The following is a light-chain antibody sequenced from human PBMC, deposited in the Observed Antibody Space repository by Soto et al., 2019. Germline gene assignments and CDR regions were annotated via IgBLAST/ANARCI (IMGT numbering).Light chain of an antibody. CDR2: EVS. J-gene: IGLJ2*01. CDR3: SSYAGSVNVI. V-gene: IGLV2-8*01. CDR1: SRDVGGYDY. Sequence: QSALTQPRSVSGSPGQSVTISCTGTSRDVGGYDYVSWYQQYPGKAPKLMISEVSKRPSGVPDRFSGSKSGNTASLTVSGLQAEDEADYYCSSYAGSVNVIFGGGTKLTVL.